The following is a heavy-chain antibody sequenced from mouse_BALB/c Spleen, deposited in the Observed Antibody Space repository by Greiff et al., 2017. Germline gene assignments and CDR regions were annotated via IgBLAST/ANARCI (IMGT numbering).Heavy chain of an antibody. D-gene: IGHD2-14*01. Sequence: EVQLQESGPDLVKPSQSLSLSCTATGYSITSSYSWHWNRQLPENILEWMGYIHYSGSTNYNPSLKSRISITRDTSKNQFFLQLKSVTTDDTATYYCAKIGNPAYWGQGTLVTVSA. CDR3: AKIGNPAY. V-gene: IGHV3-1*02. J-gene: IGHJ3*01. CDR2: IHYSGST. CDR1: GYSITSSYS.